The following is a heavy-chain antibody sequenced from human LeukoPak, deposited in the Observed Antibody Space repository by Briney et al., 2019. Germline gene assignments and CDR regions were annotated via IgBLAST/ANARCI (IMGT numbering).Heavy chain of an antibody. CDR3: ARRSGSSWSSFDY. J-gene: IGHJ4*02. Sequence: QTGGSLRLSCAASGFTFNNYAMNWVRQAPGKGLERVSGISGFGGSTYYAPSVKGRLTISRDNFENMLYLHLDSLRVEDTAIYYCARRSGSSWSSFDYWGQGALVTVSS. D-gene: IGHD6-13*01. CDR2: ISGFGGST. V-gene: IGHV3-23*01. CDR1: GFTFNNYA.